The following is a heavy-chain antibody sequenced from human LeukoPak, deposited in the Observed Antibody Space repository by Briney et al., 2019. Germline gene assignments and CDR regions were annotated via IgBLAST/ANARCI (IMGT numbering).Heavy chain of an antibody. CDR2: LSYDGSNK. Sequence: AGGSLRLSCAASVYTLSSYYMQGVREAPAKGLEWVAVLSYDGSNKYYADSVKGRFTITRDNSKNTLYLQMNSLRAEDTAVYYCANLLLRDIVANHWGQGTLVTVSS. CDR3: ANLLLRDIVANH. D-gene: IGHD5-12*01. V-gene: IGHV3-30*18. CDR1: VYTLSSYY. J-gene: IGHJ4*02.